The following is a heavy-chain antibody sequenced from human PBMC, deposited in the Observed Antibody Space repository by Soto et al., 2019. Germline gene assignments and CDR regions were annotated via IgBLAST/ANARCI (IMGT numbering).Heavy chain of an antibody. Sequence: ASVKVSCKASGYTFTSYDINWVRQATGQGLEWMGWMNPNTGDTGYAQNFQGRVTLTRNTSISTAYMELSGLRSDDTAVYYCTRDAAATGSGCLDPWGQGTLVTVSS. D-gene: IGHD6-13*01. CDR1: GYTFTSYD. J-gene: IGHJ5*02. CDR2: MNPNTGDT. CDR3: TRDAAATGSGCLDP. V-gene: IGHV1-8*02.